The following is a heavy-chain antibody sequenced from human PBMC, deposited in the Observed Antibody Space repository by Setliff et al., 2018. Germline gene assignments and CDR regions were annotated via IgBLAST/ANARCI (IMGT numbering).Heavy chain of an antibody. Sequence: ETLSLTCTVSGGSFSTYYWSWIRQAPGKGLEWIGHVYYSGAANYNPSLKSRVTVSVDTSKNQFSLRLISVTAADTAVYYCARGGTFRYFDYWGQGTPVPSPQ. V-gene: IGHV4-59*01. CDR2: VYYSGAA. CDR3: ARGGTFRYFDY. CDR1: GGSFSTYY. D-gene: IGHD5-12*01. J-gene: IGHJ4*02.